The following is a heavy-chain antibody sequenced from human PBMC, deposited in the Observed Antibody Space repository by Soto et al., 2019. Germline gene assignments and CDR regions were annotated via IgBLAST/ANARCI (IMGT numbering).Heavy chain of an antibody. CDR3: ASCLSPPLYSSGWYYFDY. V-gene: IGHV4-34*01. Sequence: SEPLSLNCAVSGGSFSGYDWSWIRQPPGKGLEWVGEINHRGSTNYNPSLKSRVTISVDTSKNQFSLKLGSVTAADTAVYYCASCLSPPLYSSGWYYFDYWGQGTLVTVSS. D-gene: IGHD6-19*01. J-gene: IGHJ4*02. CDR2: INHRGST. CDR1: GGSFSGYD.